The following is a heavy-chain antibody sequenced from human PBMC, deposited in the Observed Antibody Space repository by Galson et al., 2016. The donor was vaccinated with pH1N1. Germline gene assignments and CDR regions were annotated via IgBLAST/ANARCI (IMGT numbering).Heavy chain of an antibody. D-gene: IGHD4-17*01. Sequence: PALVKPTQTLTLTCTFSGFSLSTSGMCVSWIRQPPGKALGWLALIDWDDDKYYSTSLKTRLTISKDTSKNQVVLTMTNMDPVDTATYYCARMTYGDYSNLFDPWGQGTLVTVSS. J-gene: IGHJ5*02. CDR3: ARMTYGDYSNLFDP. V-gene: IGHV2-70*01. CDR2: IDWDDDK. CDR1: GFSLSTSGMC.